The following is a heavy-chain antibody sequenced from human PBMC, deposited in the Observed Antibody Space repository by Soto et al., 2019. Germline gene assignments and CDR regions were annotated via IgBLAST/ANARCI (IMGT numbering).Heavy chain of an antibody. Sequence: ASVKVSCKTSGYTFTDHGIDWVRQAPGQGLEWVGWVSSYNGNTNYAYNLKYRVIMTTDDSTSTAYMELRGLRSDDTAVYYCAREVEGSYSPADFWGQGTPVTVSS. CDR3: AREVEGSYSPADF. CDR2: VSSYNGNT. V-gene: IGHV1-18*01. J-gene: IGHJ4*02. D-gene: IGHD3-10*01. CDR1: GYTFTDHG.